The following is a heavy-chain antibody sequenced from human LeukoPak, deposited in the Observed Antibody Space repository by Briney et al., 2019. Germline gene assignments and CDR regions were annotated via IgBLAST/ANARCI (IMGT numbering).Heavy chain of an antibody. CDR1: GFTFSSYA. J-gene: IGHJ6*02. D-gene: IGHD6-19*01. CDR3: AKALSTGYSSGWYDSNGMDV. CDR2: ISGSGGST. V-gene: IGHV3-23*01. Sequence: GGSLRLSCAAYGFTFSSYAMSWVRQAPGKGLEWVSAISGSGGSTYYADSVKGRFTISRDNSKNTLYLQMNSLRAEDTAVYYCAKALSTGYSSGWYDSNGMDVWGQGTTVTVSS.